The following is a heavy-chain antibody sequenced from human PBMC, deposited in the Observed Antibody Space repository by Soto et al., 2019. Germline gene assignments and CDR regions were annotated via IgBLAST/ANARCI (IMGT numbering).Heavy chain of an antibody. CDR2: LSGSGGNT. V-gene: IGHV3-23*01. J-gene: IGHJ4*02. CDR1: GFTFSSYA. CDR3: ATAPFRGPHYYFDY. Sequence: EVQLLESGGGLVQPGGSLRLSCAASGFTFSSYAMNWVRQAPGKGLEWVSTLSGSGGNTYYAASVKGRFTISRANSKNTLYLQMDSLRAEDTAVYYCATAPFRGPHYYFDYWGQGTLVTVSS. D-gene: IGHD3-16*01.